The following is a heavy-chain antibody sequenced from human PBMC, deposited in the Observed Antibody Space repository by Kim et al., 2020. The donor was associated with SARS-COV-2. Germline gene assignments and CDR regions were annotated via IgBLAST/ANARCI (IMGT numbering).Heavy chain of an antibody. CDR1: GFTFDDYA. V-gene: IGHV3-43D*03. CDR2: ISWDGGST. J-gene: IGHJ4*02. D-gene: IGHD3-22*01. Sequence: GGSLRLSCAASGFTFDDYAMHWVRQAPGKGLEWVSLISWDGGSTYYADSVKGRFTISRDNSKNSLYLQMNSLRAEDTALYYCAKDTYYDSSGYPSSWGQGTLVTVSS. CDR3: AKDTYYDSSGYPSS.